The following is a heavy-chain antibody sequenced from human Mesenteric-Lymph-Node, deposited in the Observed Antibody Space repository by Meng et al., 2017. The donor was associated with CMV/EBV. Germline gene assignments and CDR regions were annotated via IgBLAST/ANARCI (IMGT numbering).Heavy chain of an antibody. CDR1: GLTFSSYS. V-gene: IGHV3-53*04. J-gene: IGHJ6*02. D-gene: IGHD1-7*01. Sequence: ESLKISCAASGLTFSSYSISWVRQASGKGLGWVSVIYSGGSTYYADSVEGRFTISRHNSKNTLYLQMNSLRAEDTAVYYCARDSSTTLYYSMDVWGQGTTVTVSS. CDR3: ARDSSTTLYYSMDV. CDR2: IYSGGST.